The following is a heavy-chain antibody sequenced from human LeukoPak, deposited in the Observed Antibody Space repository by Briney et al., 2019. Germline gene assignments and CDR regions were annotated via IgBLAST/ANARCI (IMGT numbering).Heavy chain of an antibody. D-gene: IGHD3-9*01. CDR2: ISYDGSNK. V-gene: IGHV3-30*03. J-gene: IGHJ4*02. CDR1: GFTFSSYG. CDR3: ARDILTGYERSDY. Sequence: GGSLRLSCAASGFTFSSYGMHWVRQAPGKGLEWVAVISYDGSNKYYADSVKGRFTISRDNAKNTLYLQMNSLRAEDTAVYYCARDILTGYERSDYWGQGTLVTVSS.